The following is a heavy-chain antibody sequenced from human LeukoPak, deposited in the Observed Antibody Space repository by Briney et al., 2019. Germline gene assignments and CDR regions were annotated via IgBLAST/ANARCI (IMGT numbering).Heavy chain of an antibody. J-gene: IGHJ3*02. Sequence: PSQTLSLTYAVSGGSISSGGYSWSWIRQPPGKGLEWIGYIYHSGSTYYNPSLKSRVTISVDRSKNQFSLKLSSVTAADTAVYYCARGRDYDAFDIWGQGTMVTVSS. CDR1: GGSISSGGYS. CDR2: IYHSGST. CDR3: ARGRDYDAFDI. V-gene: IGHV4-30-2*01. D-gene: IGHD3/OR15-3a*01.